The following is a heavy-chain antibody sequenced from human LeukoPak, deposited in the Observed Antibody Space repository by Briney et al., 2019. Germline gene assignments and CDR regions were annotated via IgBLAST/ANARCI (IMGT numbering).Heavy chain of an antibody. D-gene: IGHD3-22*01. Sequence: GGSLRLSCAASGFTFSSYGMHRVRQAPGKGLEWVAVISYDGSNKYYADSVKGRFTISRDNSKNTLYLQMNSLRAEDTAVYYCAKSYCYDSSGYSDYWGQGTLVTVSS. CDR2: ISYDGSNK. CDR3: AKSYCYDSSGYSDY. CDR1: GFTFSSYG. J-gene: IGHJ4*01. V-gene: IGHV3-30*18.